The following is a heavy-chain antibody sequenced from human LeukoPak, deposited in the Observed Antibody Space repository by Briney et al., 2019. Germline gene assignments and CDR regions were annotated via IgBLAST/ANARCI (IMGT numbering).Heavy chain of an antibody. CDR3: ARGQTGEDAFDI. CDR2: IKQDGNAK. CDR1: GFKFSNYW. V-gene: IGHV3-7*03. J-gene: IGHJ3*02. D-gene: IGHD7-27*01. Sequence: GGSLRLSCVGSGFKFSNYWMSWVRQVPGKGPEWVANIKQDGNAKYYVDSVKGRFTISRDNAKNSLYLQMNSLRAEDTAVYYCARGQTGEDAFDIWGQGTMVTVSS.